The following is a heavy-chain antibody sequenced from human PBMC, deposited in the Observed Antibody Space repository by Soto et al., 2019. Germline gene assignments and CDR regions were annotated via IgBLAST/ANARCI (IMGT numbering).Heavy chain of an antibody. Sequence: WGSLRLSCAASGSTFISYAIIFFRHSPVKGLEWVSAISGSGGSTYYADSVKGRFTISRDNSKNTLYLQMNSLRAEDTAVYYCAKRSNRKERYFDYWGQGTLVTVSS. CDR1: GSTFISYA. CDR2: ISGSGGST. CDR3: AKRSNRKERYFDY. J-gene: IGHJ4*02. V-gene: IGHV3-23*01.